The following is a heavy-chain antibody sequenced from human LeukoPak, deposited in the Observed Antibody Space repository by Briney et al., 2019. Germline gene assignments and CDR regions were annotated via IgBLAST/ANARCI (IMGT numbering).Heavy chain of an antibody. CDR3: ARRSNPPGRIDH. V-gene: IGHV3-23*01. CDR2: ISGSGGST. Sequence: GGSLRLSCAASGFTFSSYAMSWVRQAPGKGLEWVSAISGSGGSTYYADSVKGRFTISRDNSKNTMYLQMNSLKGEDTAVYYCARRSNPPGRIDHWGQGTLVTVSS. D-gene: IGHD1-14*01. CDR1: GFTFSSYA. J-gene: IGHJ4*02.